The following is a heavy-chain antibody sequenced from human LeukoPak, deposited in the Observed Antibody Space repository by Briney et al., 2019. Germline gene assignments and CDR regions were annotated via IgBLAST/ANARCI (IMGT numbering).Heavy chain of an antibody. CDR3: AIPANDFWSGYYYYYYMDV. CDR1: GGTFSSYA. CDR2: IIPIFGTA. V-gene: IGHV1-69*05. Sequence: GASVKVSCKASGGTFSSYAISWVRQAPGQGLELMGGIIPIFGTANYGQKFQGRVTITTDESTSTAYMEQSSLRSEDTAVYYCAIPANDFWSGYYYYYYMDVWGKGTTVTVSS. D-gene: IGHD3-3*01. J-gene: IGHJ6*03.